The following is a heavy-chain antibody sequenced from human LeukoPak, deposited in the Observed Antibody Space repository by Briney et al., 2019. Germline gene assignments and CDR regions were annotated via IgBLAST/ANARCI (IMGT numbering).Heavy chain of an antibody. D-gene: IGHD5-18*01. V-gene: IGHV3-30-3*01. J-gene: IGHJ4*02. CDR2: ISYDGSNK. CDR3: ARERLGLQLWSYFDY. CDR1: GFTFSSYA. Sequence: GGSLRRYCAASGFTFSSYAMHWVRQAPGEGLEWVAVISYDGSNKYYADSVKGRFTISRDNSKNTLYLQMNSLRAEDTAVYYCARERLGLQLWSYFDYWGQGTLVTVSS.